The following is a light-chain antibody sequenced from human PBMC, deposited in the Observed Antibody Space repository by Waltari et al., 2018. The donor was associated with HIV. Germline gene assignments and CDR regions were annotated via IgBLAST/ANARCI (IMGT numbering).Light chain of an antibody. J-gene: IGKJ4*01. CDR2: SAS. V-gene: IGKV1-27*01. CDR3: QKYNSVVS. CDR1: QDVRHY. Sequence: DFQITHSPSSLSASLEERFTITCRASQDVRHYLAWYQQNSGRVPKLLIHSASTSQSGVPPRFSGTGSGTEFTLTISSLQPDDVATYYCQKYNSVVSFGGGTKVEI.